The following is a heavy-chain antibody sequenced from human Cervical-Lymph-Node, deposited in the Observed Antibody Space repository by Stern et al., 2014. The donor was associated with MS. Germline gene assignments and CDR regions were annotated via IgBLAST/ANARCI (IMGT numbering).Heavy chain of an antibody. Sequence: VQLVESGGGVVQPGRSLRLSCAASGFTFSSYGMHWVRQAPGKGLEWVAVISYDGSNKYYADSVKGRFTISRDNSKNTLYLQMNSLRAEDTAVYYCAKDMGWELLTDYWGQGTLVTVSS. CDR2: ISYDGSNK. D-gene: IGHD1-26*01. CDR3: AKDMGWELLTDY. CDR1: GFTFSSYG. J-gene: IGHJ4*02. V-gene: IGHV3-30*18.